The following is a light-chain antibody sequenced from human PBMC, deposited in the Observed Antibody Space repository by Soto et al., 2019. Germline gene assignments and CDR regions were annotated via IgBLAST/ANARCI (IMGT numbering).Light chain of an antibody. CDR1: QTIITY. J-gene: IGKJ2*01. CDR3: QQSYSTPRT. CDR2: AAS. V-gene: IGKV1-39*01. Sequence: DIQMTQSPSSLSASVGDRVSITCRASQTIITYLNWYQQKPGKAPKLLISAASNLQSGVPSRFSGSGSETEFTLIISSVQPEDFATYYCQQSYSTPRTFGQGTKLEIK.